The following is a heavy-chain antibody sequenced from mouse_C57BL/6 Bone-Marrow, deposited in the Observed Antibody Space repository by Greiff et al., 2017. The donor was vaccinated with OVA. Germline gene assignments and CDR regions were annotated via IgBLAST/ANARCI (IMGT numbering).Heavy chain of an antibody. CDR2: ISYDGSN. D-gene: IGHD1-1*01. Sequence: EVQLQQSGPGLVKPSQSLSLTCSVTGYSITSGYYWYWIRQFPGNKLEWMGYISYDGSNNSNPSLKNRISITRDTSKNQFFLKLNAVTTEDTATYYCARGPYYYGSSPYWYFDVWGTGTTVTVSS. J-gene: IGHJ1*03. V-gene: IGHV3-6*01. CDR3: ARGPYYYGSSPYWYFDV. CDR1: GYSITSGYY.